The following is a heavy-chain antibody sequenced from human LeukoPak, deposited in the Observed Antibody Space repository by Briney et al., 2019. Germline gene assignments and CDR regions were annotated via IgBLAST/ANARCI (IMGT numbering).Heavy chain of an antibody. Sequence: SETLSLTCTVSRGSIVGYFWTWVRQPPGKGLECIGNIRFSGATSCNPSLESRVTISVDSSKSQIFLNLRSVTTADTAVYYCARGNGWHDYWGQRTLVTVSS. D-gene: IGHD6-19*01. CDR3: ARGNGWHDY. CDR1: RGSIVGYF. V-gene: IGHV4-59*01. J-gene: IGHJ4*02. CDR2: IRFSGAT.